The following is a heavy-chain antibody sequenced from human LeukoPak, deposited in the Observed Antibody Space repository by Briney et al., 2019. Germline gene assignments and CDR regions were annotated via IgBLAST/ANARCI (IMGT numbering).Heavy chain of an antibody. CDR3: ARISFYYDSSGYPPPFNY. V-gene: IGHV4-34*01. D-gene: IGHD3-22*01. J-gene: IGHJ4*02. CDR1: GGSFSGYY. CDR2: INHSGST. Sequence: SSETLSLTCAVYGGSFSGYYWSWIRQPPGKGLEWIGEINHSGSTNYNPSLKSRVTISVDTSKNQFSLKLSSVTAADTAVYYCARISFYYDSSGYPPPFNYWGQGTLVTVSS.